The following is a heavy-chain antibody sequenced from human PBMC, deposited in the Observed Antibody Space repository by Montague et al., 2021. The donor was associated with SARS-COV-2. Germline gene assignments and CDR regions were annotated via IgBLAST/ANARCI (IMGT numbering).Heavy chain of an antibody. Sequence: SETLSLTYTVSGGSISSSSYYWGWIRQPPGKGLEWIGSIYYSGSTYYNPSLKSRVTISVDTSKNQFSLKLSSVTAADTAVYYCARAPPGYWGVVVVVAANFDYWGQGTLVTVSS. V-gene: IGHV4-39*07. D-gene: IGHD2-15*01. CDR1: GGSISSSSYY. J-gene: IGHJ4*02. CDR3: ARAPPGYWGVVVVVAANFDY. CDR2: IYYSGST.